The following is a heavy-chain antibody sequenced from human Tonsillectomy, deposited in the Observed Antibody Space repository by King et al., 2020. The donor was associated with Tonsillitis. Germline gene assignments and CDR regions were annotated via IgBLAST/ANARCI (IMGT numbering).Heavy chain of an antibody. J-gene: IGHJ4*02. Sequence: VQLVESGAEVKKPGASVKVSCKASGYTFTGYYMHWVRQAPGQGLEWMGWINPNSGGTHYEQKFQGRVTMTRDTSISTAHMELSRLRSDDTAVYYCAKEKFRSFDYWGQGTLVTVSS. CDR1: GYTFTGYY. D-gene: IGHD3-10*01. CDR3: AKEKFRSFDY. V-gene: IGHV1-2*02. CDR2: INPNSGGT.